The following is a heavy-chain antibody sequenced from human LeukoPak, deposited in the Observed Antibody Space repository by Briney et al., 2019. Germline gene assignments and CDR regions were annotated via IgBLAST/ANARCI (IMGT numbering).Heavy chain of an antibody. D-gene: IGHD3-22*01. Sequence: SKTLSLTCTVSGGSISSSSYYWGWIRQPPGKGLEWIGNTYYSGTTYYNPSLKSRVTISVDTSKNQFSLKLSSVTAADTAVFYCARALNPYNYYDSGAYYQFDYWGQGTLVTVSS. CDR2: TYYSGTT. V-gene: IGHV4-39*07. J-gene: IGHJ4*02. CDR1: GGSISSSSYY. CDR3: ARALNPYNYYDSGAYYQFDY.